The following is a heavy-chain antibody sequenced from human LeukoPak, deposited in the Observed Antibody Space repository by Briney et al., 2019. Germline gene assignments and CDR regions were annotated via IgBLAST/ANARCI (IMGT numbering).Heavy chain of an antibody. V-gene: IGHV3-30*03. CDR1: GFTFSSYG. D-gene: IGHD3-22*01. CDR2: ISHDGSNK. CDR3: ARSAYYYDSRGYHNYYYYYGMDV. J-gene: IGHJ6*02. Sequence: GGSLRLSCAASGFTFSSYGMHWVRQAPGKGLEWVAVISHDGSNKYYADSVKGRFTISRDNSKNTLYLQMNSLRAEDTAVYYCARSAYYYDSRGYHNYYYYYGMDVWGQGTTVTVSS.